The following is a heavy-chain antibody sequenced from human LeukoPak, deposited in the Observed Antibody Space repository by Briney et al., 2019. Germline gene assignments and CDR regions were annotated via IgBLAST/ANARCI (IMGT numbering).Heavy chain of an antibody. J-gene: IGHJ4*02. CDR3: AKENGYNYYFDY. D-gene: IGHD5-24*01. CDR2: ISGSGGST. Sequence: PGGSLRLSCAASGFTFSTYAMSWVRQAPGKGLEWVSAISGSGGSTNYADSVKGRFTISRDNSKNTLYLQMNSLRAEDTAVYYCAKENGYNYYFDYWSQGTLVTVSS. V-gene: IGHV3-23*01. CDR1: GFTFSTYA.